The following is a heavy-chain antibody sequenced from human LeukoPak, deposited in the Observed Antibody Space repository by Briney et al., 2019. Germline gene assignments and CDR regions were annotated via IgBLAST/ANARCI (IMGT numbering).Heavy chain of an antibody. V-gene: IGHV3-74*01. D-gene: IGHD4-23*01. CDR3: ARERVRGNSPAFEI. Sequence: PGGSLRLSCAASEFTFSSYWMHWVRQAPGKGLMWVSRINTDGSSTTYADSVEGRFTISRDNAKNTLYLQMNSLRDEDTAVYHCARERVRGNSPAFEIWGQGTKVTVSS. J-gene: IGHJ3*02. CDR2: INTDGSST. CDR1: EFTFSSYW.